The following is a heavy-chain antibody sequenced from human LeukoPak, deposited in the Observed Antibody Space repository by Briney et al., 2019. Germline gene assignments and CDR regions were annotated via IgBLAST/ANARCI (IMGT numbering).Heavy chain of an antibody. Sequence: GGSLRLSCAASGFTFDSYAMTWVRQAPGKGLGWVSTVTASGAGTYFADSVKGRFTISRDNSKNTLYLQMNSLRAEDTAVYYCANNGGIAVAGSFDNWGQGTLVTVSS. J-gene: IGHJ4*02. CDR3: ANNGGIAVAGSFDN. CDR2: VTASGAGT. V-gene: IGHV3-23*01. D-gene: IGHD6-19*01. CDR1: GFTFDSYA.